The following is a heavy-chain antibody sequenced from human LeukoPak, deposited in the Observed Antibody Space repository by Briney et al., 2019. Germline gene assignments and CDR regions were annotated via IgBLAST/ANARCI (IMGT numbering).Heavy chain of an antibody. J-gene: IGHJ2*01. D-gene: IGHD3-22*01. V-gene: IGHV4-39*01. CDR3: ATGVTMIVVVIHDWYFDL. CDR1: GGSISSGSDY. CDR2: IYYSRST. Sequence: PSETLSLTCTVSGGSISSGSDYWGWIRQPPGNGLEWIGSIYYSRSTYYNPSLKSRVTISVDTSKNQFSLKLSSLTAADTAVYYCATGVTMIVVVIHDWYFDLWGRGTLVTVSS.